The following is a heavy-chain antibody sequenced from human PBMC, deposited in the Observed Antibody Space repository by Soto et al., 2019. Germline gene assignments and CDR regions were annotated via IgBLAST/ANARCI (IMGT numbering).Heavy chain of an antibody. CDR1: GGTFSSYT. CDR2: IIPILGIA. J-gene: IGHJ6*02. D-gene: IGHD1-26*01. V-gene: IGHV1-69*02. CDR3: ARLRDSDGMDV. Sequence: QVQLVQSGAEVKKPGSSVKVSCKASGGTFSSYTISWVRQAPGQGLEWMGRIIPILGIANYAQKFQGRVKITADKSTRTAYMELSSVRSEDTAVYYCARLRDSDGMDVWGQGTTVTVSS.